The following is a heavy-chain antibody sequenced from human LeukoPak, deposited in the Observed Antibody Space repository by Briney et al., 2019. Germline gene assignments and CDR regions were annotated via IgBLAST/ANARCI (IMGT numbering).Heavy chain of an antibody. V-gene: IGHV3-53*01. Sequence: PGGSLRLSCAASGFTVSSNYMSWVRQAPRKGLEWVSVIYSGGSTYYADSVKGRFTISRDNSKNTLYLQMNSLRAEDTAVYYCARGGDSSGGSCYFDYWGQGTLVTVSS. CDR2: IYSGGST. D-gene: IGHD2-15*01. CDR1: GFTVSSNY. J-gene: IGHJ4*02. CDR3: ARGGDSSGGSCYFDY.